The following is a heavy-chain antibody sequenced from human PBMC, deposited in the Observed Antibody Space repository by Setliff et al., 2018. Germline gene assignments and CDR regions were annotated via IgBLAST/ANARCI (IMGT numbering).Heavy chain of an antibody. CDR2: IYHNGNT. D-gene: IGHD5-18*01. Sequence: PSETLSLTCTVSGGSISPYFWGWIRQPPGKGLEWIGYIYHNGNTNFNPSLKTRVTMSVDPSKNQFALNLRSVTAADTAVYYCVRDRTAYSYGLDVWAQGTTVTVSS. V-gene: IGHV4-59*01. CDR3: VRDRTAYSYGLDV. CDR1: GGSISPYF. J-gene: IGHJ6*02.